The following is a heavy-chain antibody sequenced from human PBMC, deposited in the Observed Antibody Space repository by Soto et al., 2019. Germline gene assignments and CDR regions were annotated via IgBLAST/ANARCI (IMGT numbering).Heavy chain of an antibody. V-gene: IGHV4-4*07. CDR3: ARDQSGAADI. Sequence: QVQLQESGPGLVEPSETLSLTCTVSGDSMDSMNKYNWNWIRQSVEKGLEWIGRISATGTTTYMPSLKSRITLSVDTSKNQLSLSLKFVTAADTAVYFCARDQSGAADIWGQGTFVFVS. CDR1: GDSMDSMNKYN. D-gene: IGHD7-27*01. CDR2: ISATGTT. J-gene: IGHJ3*02.